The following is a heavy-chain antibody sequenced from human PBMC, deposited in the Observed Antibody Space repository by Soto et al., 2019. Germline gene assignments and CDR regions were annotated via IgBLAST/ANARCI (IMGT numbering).Heavy chain of an antibody. CDR3: ARDSSSWNYYYGMDV. D-gene: IGHD6-13*01. CDR2: INSGGSST. CDR1: GFTFSIYW. J-gene: IGHJ6*02. Sequence: EASLRHSYPTSGFTFSIYWMHWVRQAPGKGVVWVSRINSGGSSTSYADSVKGRFTISRDNAKNTLYLQMNSLRAEDTAVYYCARDSSSWNYYYGMDVWGQGT. V-gene: IGHV3-74*01.